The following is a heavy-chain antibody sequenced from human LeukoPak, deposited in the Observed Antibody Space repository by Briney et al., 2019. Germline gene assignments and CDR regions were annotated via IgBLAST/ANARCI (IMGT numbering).Heavy chain of an antibody. V-gene: IGHV3-23*01. CDR1: GFNFGYYA. Sequence: PGGSLRLSCAASGFNFGYYAMTWVRQAPGRGLEWVSTISGSISGSGVYTYYADSVKGRLTISRDNSKNTLYLQMNSLRAEDTAVYYCASPAVAATGYFDYWGQGTLVTVSS. J-gene: IGHJ4*02. CDR3: ASPAVAATGYFDY. D-gene: IGHD6-19*01. CDR2: ISGSISGSGVYT.